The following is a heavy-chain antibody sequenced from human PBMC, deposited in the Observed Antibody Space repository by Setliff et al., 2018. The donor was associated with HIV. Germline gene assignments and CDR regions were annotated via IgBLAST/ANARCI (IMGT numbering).Heavy chain of an antibody. CDR2: IKSKTDGGTT. CDR1: GFTFSDYY. V-gene: IGHV3-15*01. D-gene: IGHD2-21*01. J-gene: IGHJ4*02. CDR3: TTGTRLVD. Sequence: GGSLRLSCAGSGSGGSGFTFSDYYMSWVRQAPGKGLEWVGRIKSKTDGGTTDYAAPVKGRFTISRDDSKNTLYLQMNSLKIEDTAVYYCTTGTRLVDWGQGALVTVSS.